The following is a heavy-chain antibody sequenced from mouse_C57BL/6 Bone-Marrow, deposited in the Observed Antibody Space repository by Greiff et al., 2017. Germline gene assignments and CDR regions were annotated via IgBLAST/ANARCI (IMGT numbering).Heavy chain of an antibody. CDR1: GYTFTSYW. D-gene: IGHD2-3*01. CDR3: ARGGLLPLDY. CDR2: IDPSDSYT. V-gene: IGHV1-69*01. Sequence: QVQLQQPGAELVMPGASVKLSCKASGYTFTSYWMHWVKQRPGQGLEWIGEIDPSDSYTNYNQKFKGKSTLTVDKSSSTAYMQLSSLTSEDSAVYYCARGGLLPLDYWGQGTTLTVSS. J-gene: IGHJ2*01.